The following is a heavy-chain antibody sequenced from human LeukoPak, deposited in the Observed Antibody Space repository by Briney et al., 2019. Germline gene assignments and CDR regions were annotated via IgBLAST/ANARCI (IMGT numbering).Heavy chain of an antibody. V-gene: IGHV1-69*04. CDR3: ARDGGITMVRGVIMMGFDP. CDR1: GGTFSSYA. Sequence: ASVNVSCKASGGTFSSYAISWVRQAPGQGLEWMGRIIPILGIANYAQKFQGRVTITADKSTSTAYMELSSLRSEDTAVYYCARDGGITMVRGVIMMGFDPWGQGTLVTVSS. CDR2: IIPILGIA. D-gene: IGHD3-10*01. J-gene: IGHJ5*02.